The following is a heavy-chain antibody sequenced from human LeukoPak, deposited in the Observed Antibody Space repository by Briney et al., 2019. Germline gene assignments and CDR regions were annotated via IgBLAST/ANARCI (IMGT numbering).Heavy chain of an antibody. J-gene: IGHJ4*02. D-gene: IGHD1-26*01. V-gene: IGHV4-59*08. CDR1: GGSISSYY. CDR2: IYYIGST. CDR3: ARRWAYDYFDY. Sequence: SETLSLTCAVSGGSISSYYWSWIRQPPGKGLEWIGYIYYIGSTNYNPSLESRVTISVDTSKNQFSLKLSSVSAADTAVYYCARRWAYDYFDYWGQGTLVTVSS.